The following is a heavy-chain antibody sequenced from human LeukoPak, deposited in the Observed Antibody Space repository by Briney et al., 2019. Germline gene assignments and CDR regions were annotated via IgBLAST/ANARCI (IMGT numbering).Heavy chain of an antibody. J-gene: IGHJ5*02. D-gene: IGHD2-2*01. CDR2: MNPNSGNT. CDR3: ARGIVLPAAMQSWFDP. CDR1: GYTFTSYD. Sequence: ASVKVSCKASGYTFTSYDINWVRQATGQGLEWMGWMNPNSGNTGYAQKFQGRVTMTRNTSISTAYMELSSLRPEDTAVHYCARGIVLPAAMQSWFDPWGQGTLVTVSS. V-gene: IGHV1-8*01.